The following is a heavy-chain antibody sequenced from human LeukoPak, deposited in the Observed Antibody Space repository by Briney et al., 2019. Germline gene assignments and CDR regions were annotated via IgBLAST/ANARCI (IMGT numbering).Heavy chain of an antibody. CDR3: ARESVINSGSYPFDY. V-gene: IGHV1-8*02. CDR1: GYTFTGYY. J-gene: IGHJ4*02. CDR2: MNPNSGNT. Sequence: ASVKVSCKASGYTFTGYYMHWVRQAPGQGLEWMGWMNPNSGNTGYAQKFQGRVTMTRNTSISTAYMELSSLRSEDTAVYYCARESVINSGSYPFDYWGQGTLVTVSS. D-gene: IGHD1-26*01.